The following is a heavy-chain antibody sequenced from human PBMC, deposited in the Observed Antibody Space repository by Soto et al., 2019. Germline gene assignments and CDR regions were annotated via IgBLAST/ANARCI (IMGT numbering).Heavy chain of an antibody. CDR3: ARDRSYYDSSGSYSPPY. CDR1: GFTFSSYA. V-gene: IGHV3-23*01. Sequence: EVQLLESGGGLVQPGGSLRLSCAASGFTFSSYAMNWVRQAPGKGLEWVSAISGSAATTHFADSVKGRFTISRDNSKNPLHLQMNSLRAEDTAVYYCARDRSYYDSSGSYSPPYWGQGTLVTVSS. J-gene: IGHJ4*02. CDR2: ISGSAATT. D-gene: IGHD3-22*01.